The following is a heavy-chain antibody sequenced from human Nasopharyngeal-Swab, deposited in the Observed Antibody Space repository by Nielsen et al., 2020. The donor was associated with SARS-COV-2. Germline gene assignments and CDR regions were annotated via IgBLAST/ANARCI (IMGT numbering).Heavy chain of an antibody. CDR1: GGTFSSYA. Sequence: SVQVSCKASGGTFSSYAISWVRQAPGQGLEWMGGIIPIFGTANYAQKFQGRVTITADKSTSTAYMELSSLRSEDTAVYYCARSIVVVPAAIPGHYGMDVWGQGTTVTVSS. CDR2: IIPIFGTA. CDR3: ARSIVVVPAAIPGHYGMDV. J-gene: IGHJ6*02. V-gene: IGHV1-69*06. D-gene: IGHD2-2*01.